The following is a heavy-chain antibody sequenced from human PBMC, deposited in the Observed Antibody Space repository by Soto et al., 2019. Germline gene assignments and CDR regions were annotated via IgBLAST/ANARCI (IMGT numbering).Heavy chain of an antibody. CDR1: GFSLNTDKVG. Sequence: QVTLKESGPALVKPTETLTLTCTFSGFSLNTDKVGVGWVRQPPGKALEWLALIYWDDDKRYSPYLKSRLTITKDTSKNEVVLTTPNMDPVDTATYLCGHRLYTSGWWFDPWGPGTLVTVSS. D-gene: IGHD6-19*01. CDR2: IYWDDDK. V-gene: IGHV2-5*02. CDR3: GHRLYTSGWWFDP. J-gene: IGHJ5*02.